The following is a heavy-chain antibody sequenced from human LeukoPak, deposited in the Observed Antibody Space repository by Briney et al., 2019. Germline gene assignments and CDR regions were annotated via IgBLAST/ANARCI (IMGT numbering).Heavy chain of an antibody. J-gene: IGHJ4*02. D-gene: IGHD1-14*01. Sequence: GGSLRLSCAASGFALSSHGMHWVRQAPGKGLEWVAVVWSDGSNTNYADAVKGRFTISRDNSKNTFYLQMNSLRAGDTAVYYCARDPNLDYWGQGTLVSVSS. CDR3: ARDPNLDY. CDR1: GFALSSHG. CDR2: VWSDGSNT. V-gene: IGHV3-33*01.